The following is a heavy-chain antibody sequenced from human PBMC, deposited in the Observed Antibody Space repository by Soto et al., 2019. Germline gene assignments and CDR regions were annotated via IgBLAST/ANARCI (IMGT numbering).Heavy chain of an antibody. CDR2: IRSKAYGGTT. CDR3: TRTNRLYYYDSSGYYDYYYYGMDV. CDR1: GLTFGDYA. J-gene: IGHJ6*02. Sequence: GGSLRLSCTASGLTFGDYAMSWFRQAPGKGLEWVGFIRSKAYGGTTEYAASVKGRFTISRDDSKSIAYLQMNSLKTEDTAVYYCTRTNRLYYYDSSGYYDYYYYGMDVWGQGTTVTVSS. V-gene: IGHV3-49*03. D-gene: IGHD3-22*01.